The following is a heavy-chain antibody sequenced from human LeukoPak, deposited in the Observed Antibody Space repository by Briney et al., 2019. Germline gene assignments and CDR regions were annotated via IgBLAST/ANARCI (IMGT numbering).Heavy chain of an antibody. CDR1: GYTFTSYG. V-gene: IGHV1-24*01. CDR2: FDPEDGET. D-gene: IGHD1-26*01. CDR3: ATDLLGATQFDP. Sequence: ASVKVSCKASGYTFTSYGISWVRQAPGKGLEWMGGFDPEDGETIYAQKFQGRVTMTEDTSTDTAYMELSSLRSEDTAVYYCATDLLGATQFDPWGQGTLVTVSS. J-gene: IGHJ5*02.